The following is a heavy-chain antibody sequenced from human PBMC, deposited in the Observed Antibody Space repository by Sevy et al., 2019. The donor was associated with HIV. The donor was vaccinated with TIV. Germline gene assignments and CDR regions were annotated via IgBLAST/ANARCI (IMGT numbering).Heavy chain of an antibody. CDR1: GYTFTSYG. V-gene: IGHV1-18*04. J-gene: IGHJ4*02. CDR3: ASGTLGIAVAGLDY. CDR2: ISAYNGNT. Sequence: ASVKVSCKASGYTFTSYGISWVRQAPGQGLEWMGWISAYNGNTNYAQKLQGRVTMTTDTSTSTAYMELRSLRSDDTAVYYCASGTLGIAVAGLDYWGQRILVTVSS. D-gene: IGHD6-19*01.